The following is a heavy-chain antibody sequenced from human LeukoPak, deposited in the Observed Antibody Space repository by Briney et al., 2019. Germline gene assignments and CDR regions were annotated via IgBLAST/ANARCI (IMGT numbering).Heavy chain of an antibody. D-gene: IGHD1-7*01. Sequence: GGSLRLSCAAYGFTFSSAWMSWVRQAPGKGLEWVGFIRSKAYGGTTEYAASVKGRFTISRDGSKSIAYLQMNSLKTDDTAVYYCTRGNWNYGNAFDIWGQGTMVTVSS. CDR2: IRSKAYGGTT. V-gene: IGHV3-49*04. CDR3: TRGNWNYGNAFDI. CDR1: GFTFSSAW. J-gene: IGHJ3*02.